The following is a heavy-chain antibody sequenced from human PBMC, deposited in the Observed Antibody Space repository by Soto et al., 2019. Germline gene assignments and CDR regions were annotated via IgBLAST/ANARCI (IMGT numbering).Heavy chain of an antibody. CDR1: GGSFSGYY. Sequence: QVQLQQWGAGLLKPSETLSLTCAVYGGSFSGYYWSWIRQPPGKGLEWIGEINHSGSTNYNPSLKSRVPISVDTSKNQFSLKLSSVTAADTAVYYCARRLGYCSSTSCYLSRNWFDPWGQGTLVTVSS. D-gene: IGHD2-2*01. J-gene: IGHJ5*02. CDR2: INHSGST. CDR3: ARRLGYCSSTSCYLSRNWFDP. V-gene: IGHV4-34*01.